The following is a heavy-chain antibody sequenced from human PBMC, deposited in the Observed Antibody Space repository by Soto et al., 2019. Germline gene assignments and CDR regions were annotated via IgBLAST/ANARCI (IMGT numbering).Heavy chain of an antibody. D-gene: IGHD2-15*01. CDR1: GGSFSGYY. CDR3: ASGGSCYSRYCYFDY. V-gene: IGHV4-34*01. CDR2: INHSGST. J-gene: IGHJ4*02. Sequence: LSLTCAVYGGSFSGYYWSWIRQPPGKGLEWIGEINHSGSTNYNPSLESRVTISVDTSKNQFSLKLSSVTAADTAVYYCASGGSCYSRYCYFDYWGQGTLVTVSS.